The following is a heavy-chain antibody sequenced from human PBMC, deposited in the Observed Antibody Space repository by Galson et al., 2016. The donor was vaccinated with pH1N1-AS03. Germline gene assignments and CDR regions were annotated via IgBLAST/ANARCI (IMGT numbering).Heavy chain of an antibody. V-gene: IGHV3-23*01. CDR2: ITGSGGST. Sequence: SLRLSCAASGFTFSIYAMNWVRQTPGKGPQWIASITGSGGSTNYAGSVKGRFTITRDNSKNTLYLQMNSLRAEAAAVYYCAKDLSGGYEFVVVDYWGQGTLVSVSS. J-gene: IGHJ4*02. CDR1: GFTFSIYA. CDR3: AKDLSGGYEFVVVDY. D-gene: IGHD5-12*01.